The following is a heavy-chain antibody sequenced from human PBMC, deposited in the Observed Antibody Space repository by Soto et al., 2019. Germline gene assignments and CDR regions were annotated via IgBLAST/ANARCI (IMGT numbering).Heavy chain of an antibody. J-gene: IGHJ6*03. V-gene: IGHV3-48*01. CDR2: ISSSSTI. CDR3: ARDRDYYDFWSGPIPYYMDV. D-gene: IGHD3-3*01. Sequence: GSLRLSCAASGFTFSSYSMNWVRQAPGKGLEWVSYISSSSTIYYADSVKGRFTISRDNAKNSLYLQMNSLRAEDTAVYYCARDRDYYDFWSGPIPYYMDVWGKGTTVTVSS. CDR1: GFTFSSYS.